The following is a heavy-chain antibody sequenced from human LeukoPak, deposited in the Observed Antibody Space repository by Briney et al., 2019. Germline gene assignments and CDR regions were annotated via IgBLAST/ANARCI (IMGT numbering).Heavy chain of an antibody. D-gene: IGHD1-26*01. J-gene: IGHJ3*02. V-gene: IGHV4-4*07. Sequence: SETLSLTCSVSGVAISDYFWSWIRQPAGRDLEWIGRNFNPSLQSRVRMSVDSSKTHFSLRLSSVTAADTAVYYCARWGARVSAFDIWGQGTMVTVSS. CDR3: ARWGARVSAFDI. CDR1: GVAISDYF.